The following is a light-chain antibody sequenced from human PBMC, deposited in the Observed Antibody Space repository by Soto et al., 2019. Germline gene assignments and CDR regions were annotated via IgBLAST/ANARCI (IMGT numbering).Light chain of an antibody. Sequence: QSVLTQPPSASGTPGQRVTISCSGSSSNIGSNYVYWYQHFPGTAPKLLIYRINQRPSGVPDRFSGSKSGTSASLAISGLRSEDEADYYCAAWDDSLSGYVFATGPKVIVL. J-gene: IGLJ1*01. CDR2: RIN. CDR3: AAWDDSLSGYV. V-gene: IGLV1-47*01. CDR1: SSNIGSNY.